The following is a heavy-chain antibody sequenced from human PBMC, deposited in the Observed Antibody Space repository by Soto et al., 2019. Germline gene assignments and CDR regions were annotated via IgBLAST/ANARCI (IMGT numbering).Heavy chain of an antibody. D-gene: IGHD3-22*01. V-gene: IGHV4-30-4*08. J-gene: IGHJ3*02. CDR1: GFSISSGGGYY. CDR2: IYYTGTT. Sequence: QVQLQESGPGLVRPSQTLSLTCTVSGFSISSGGGYYWSRVRQPPVKGLESIGYIYYTGTTYYRPSLKGGVTISLDPTNDQFSLKLTSVTAADTATDYCARGSIQDSNGYYPWAVDIWGQGTMVSVSS. CDR3: ARGSIQDSNGYYPWAVDI.